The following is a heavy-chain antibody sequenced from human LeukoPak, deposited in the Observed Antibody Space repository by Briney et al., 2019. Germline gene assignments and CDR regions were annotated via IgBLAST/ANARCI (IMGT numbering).Heavy chain of an antibody. CDR3: ARDGIVAAEFDY. Sequence: PGGSLRLSCAASGFTFSSYGMHWVRQAPGKGLEWVAVISYDGSNKYYADSVKGRFTISRDNSKNTLYLQMNSLRAEDTAVYYCARDGIVAAEFDYWGQGTLVTVSS. J-gene: IGHJ4*02. CDR1: GFTFSSYG. CDR2: ISYDGSNK. D-gene: IGHD5-12*01. V-gene: IGHV3-30*03.